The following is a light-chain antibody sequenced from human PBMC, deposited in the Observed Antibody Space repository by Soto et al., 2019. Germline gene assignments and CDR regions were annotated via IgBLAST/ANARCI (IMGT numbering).Light chain of an antibody. CDR3: QQSFITPPLT. CDR2: GAS. J-gene: IGKJ4*01. V-gene: IGKV1-39*01. CDR1: QSISTY. Sequence: DIQMTQSPSSLSASIGDRITITCRASQSISTYLNWYQQKPGKAPNLLIYGASTLQSGVPPRFSGRGSATDFTLTISSLQPEDFGTYYCQQSFITPPLTFGGGTKVDIK.